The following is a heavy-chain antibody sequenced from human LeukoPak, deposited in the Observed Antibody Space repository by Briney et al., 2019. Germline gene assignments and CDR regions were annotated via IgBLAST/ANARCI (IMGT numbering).Heavy chain of an antibody. J-gene: IGHJ4*02. CDR1: GFTFSGYG. D-gene: IGHD2-8*02. V-gene: IGHV3-30*03. CDR2: ISYDGSNT. Sequence: PGRSLRLSCTASGFTFSGYGMHWVRQAPGMGLEWVATISYDGSNTFYGDSVKGRFTISRDNSKKTLYLQMNSLRTEDTAVYYCARDQTAVTGVWGTIDYWGQGTLVTVSS. CDR3: ARDQTAVTGVWGTIDY.